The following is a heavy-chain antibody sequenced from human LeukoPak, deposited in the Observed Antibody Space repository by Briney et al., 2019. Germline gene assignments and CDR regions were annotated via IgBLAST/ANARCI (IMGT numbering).Heavy chain of an antibody. D-gene: IGHD3-22*01. CDR3: TRGSYYDSSGYSGVRLFDY. CDR2: INPNSGGT. V-gene: IGHV1-2*02. J-gene: IGHJ4*02. CDR1: GYTITDYY. Sequence: AAVTVSRKGSGYTITDYYIHWVRQAPAQGLAWMGWINPNSGGTNYAQKLQGRVTMTSDTSHSTAYMEMSRLRSDDTALYYCTRGSYYDSSGYSGVRLFDYWGQGTPVTVPS.